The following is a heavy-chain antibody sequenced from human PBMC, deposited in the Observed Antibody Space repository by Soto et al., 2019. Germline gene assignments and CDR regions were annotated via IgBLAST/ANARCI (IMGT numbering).Heavy chain of an antibody. CDR1: EFTFDDYA. J-gene: IGHJ4*02. Sequence: QPGGSLRLSCTVSEFTFDDYAMLWVRQAPGKGLEWVSFIRSKAHGGTTEYAASVKGRFTISRDDSKSIAFLQMNSLQTEDTAMYYCTRGLSGGSYFDYWGQGPLVTVSS. CDR2: IRSKAHGGTT. D-gene: IGHD1-26*01. CDR3: TRGLSGGSYFDY. V-gene: IGHV3-49*04.